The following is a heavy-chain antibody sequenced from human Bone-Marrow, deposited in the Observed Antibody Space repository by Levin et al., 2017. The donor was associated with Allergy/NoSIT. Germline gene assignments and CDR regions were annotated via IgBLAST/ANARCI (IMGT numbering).Heavy chain of an antibody. Sequence: PGESLKISCAASGFTFSNAWMSWVRQAPGKGLEWVGRIKSKTDGGTTDYAAPVKGRFTISRDDSKNTLYLQMNSLKTEDTAVYYCTTDSVGGNAPPRNWFDPWGQGTLVTVSS. CDR2: IKSKTDGGTT. CDR1: GFTFSNAW. V-gene: IGHV3-15*01. D-gene: IGHD1-1*01. CDR3: TTDSVGGNAPPRNWFDP. J-gene: IGHJ5*02.